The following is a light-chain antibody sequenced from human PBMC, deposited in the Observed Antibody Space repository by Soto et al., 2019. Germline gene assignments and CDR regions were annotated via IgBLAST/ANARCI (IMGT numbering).Light chain of an antibody. CDR3: SSYTSSSTVV. V-gene: IGLV2-14*03. CDR2: DVG. J-gene: IGLJ2*01. Sequence: QSALTQPASVSGSPGQSITISCTGTSSDVGGYNYVSWYQHHPGKAPKLMIYDVGNRPSGVSNRFSGSKSGNTASLTISGLQADDEADYYCSSYTSSSTVVFGGGTKLTVL. CDR1: SSDVGGYNY.